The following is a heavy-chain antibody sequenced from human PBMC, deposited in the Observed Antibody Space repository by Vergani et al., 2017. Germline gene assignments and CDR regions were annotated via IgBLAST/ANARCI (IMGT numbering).Heavy chain of an antibody. CDR2: IDHTGQP. CDR3: ARVNTETNGHLYYYYYMDV. J-gene: IGHJ6*03. CDR1: GGSFTSYH. Sequence: QVQLQQWGGGLLKPSETLSLTCVVNGGSFTSYHWTWIRQSPGEGREWVGDIDHTGQPDYNPSLKSRLTMSVDKSRNQFSLTLNSVTATDTAIYFCARVNTETNGHLYYYYYMDVWGKGTAVTVS. D-gene: IGHD4-11*01. V-gene: IGHV4-34*01.